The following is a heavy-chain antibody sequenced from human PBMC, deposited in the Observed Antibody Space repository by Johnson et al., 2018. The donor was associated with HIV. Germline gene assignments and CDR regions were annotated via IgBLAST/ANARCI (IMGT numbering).Heavy chain of an antibody. CDR2: IYSGGST. V-gene: IGHV3-66*01. D-gene: IGHD1-14*01. CDR1: GFTVSSNY. Sequence: EVQLVESGGGLVQPGGSLRLSCAASGFTVSSNYMSWVRQAPGKGLEWVSVIYSGGSTYYADSVKGRFTISRDNSKNTLYLQMNSLRAEDTAVYYCAKDLRSGNRREAFDIWGQGTMVTVSS. J-gene: IGHJ3*02. CDR3: AKDLRSGNRREAFDI.